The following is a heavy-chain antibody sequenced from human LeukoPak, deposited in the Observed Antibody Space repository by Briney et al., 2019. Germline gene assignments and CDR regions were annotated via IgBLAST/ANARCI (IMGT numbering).Heavy chain of an antibody. J-gene: IGHJ6*02. D-gene: IGHD6-13*01. CDR2: INPNSGGT. V-gene: IGHV1-2*02. CDR3: ARIYSGSSLHDYYYGMDV. Sequence: ASVKVSCKASGYTFTGDYMHWVRQAPGQGLEWMGWINPNSGGTNYAQKFQGRVTMTRDTSISTAYMELSRLRSDDTAVYYCARIYSGSSLHDYYYGMDVWGQGTTVTVFS. CDR1: GYTFTGDY.